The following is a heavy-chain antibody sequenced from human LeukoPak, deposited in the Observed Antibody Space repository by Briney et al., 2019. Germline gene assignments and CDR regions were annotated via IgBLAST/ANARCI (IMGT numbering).Heavy chain of an antibody. D-gene: IGHD6-19*01. CDR3: AREGGLAIDY. CDR1: GGSVSSNSAA. V-gene: IGHV6-1*01. Sequence: SQTLSLTCAISGGSVSSNSAAWNWIGQSPSRGLEWLGRTYYRSKWYNDYAVSVKSRITINPDASKNHFSLQLNSVTPEDTAVYYCAREGGLAIDYWGQGTLVTVSS. CDR2: TYYRSKWYN. J-gene: IGHJ4*02.